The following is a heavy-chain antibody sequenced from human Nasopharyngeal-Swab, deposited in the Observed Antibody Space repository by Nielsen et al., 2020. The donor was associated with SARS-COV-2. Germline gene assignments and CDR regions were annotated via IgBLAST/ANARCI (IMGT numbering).Heavy chain of an antibody. CDR2: IYYSGST. CDR3: ARVLGEQWLVNYYYYMGV. V-gene: IGHV4-30-4*01. Sequence: WIRQPPGKGLEWIGYIYYSGSTYYNPSLKSRVTISVDTSKNQFSLKLSSVTAADTAAYYCARVLGEQWLVNYYYYMGVWGKGTTVTVSS. J-gene: IGHJ6*03. D-gene: IGHD6-19*01.